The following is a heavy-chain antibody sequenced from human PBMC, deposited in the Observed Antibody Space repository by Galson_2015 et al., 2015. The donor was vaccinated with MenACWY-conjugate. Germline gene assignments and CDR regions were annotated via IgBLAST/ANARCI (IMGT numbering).Heavy chain of an antibody. CDR2: TYYRSKWYN. V-gene: IGHV6-1*01. D-gene: IGHD2-2*01. CDR1: GDSVSSNSAA. Sequence: CAISGDSVSSNSAAWNWIRQSPSRGLEWLGRTYYRSKWYNDYAVSVKSRITINPDTSKNQFSLQLNSVTPEDTAVYYCARVGTVEYQRLLNPDWFDPWGQGTLVTVSS. J-gene: IGHJ5*02. CDR3: ARVGTVEYQRLLNPDWFDP.